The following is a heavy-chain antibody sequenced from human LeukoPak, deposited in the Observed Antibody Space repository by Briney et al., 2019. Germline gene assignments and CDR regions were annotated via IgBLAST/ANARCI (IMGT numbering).Heavy chain of an antibody. Sequence: SETLSLTCTVSAYSTSSGYYWGWIRQPPGKGLEWIGSIYHSGSTYYNPSLKSRVTISVDTSKSQFSLKLSSVTAADTAIYFCASGKYYYDDSASLNRASRTALDMWAQGTMVIVSS. CDR1: AYSTSSGYY. J-gene: IGHJ3*02. CDR2: IYHSGST. D-gene: IGHD3-22*01. CDR3: ASGKYYYDDSASLNRASRTALDM. V-gene: IGHV4-38-2*02.